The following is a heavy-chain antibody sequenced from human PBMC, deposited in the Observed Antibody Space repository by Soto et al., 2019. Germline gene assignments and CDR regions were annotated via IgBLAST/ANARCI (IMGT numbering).Heavy chain of an antibody. CDR3: ASGPDKYCSSTSCYAFDI. Sequence: ASVKVSCKASGGTFSSYTISWVRQAPGQGLEWMGRIIPILGIANYAQKFQGRVTITADKSTSTAYMELSSLRSEDTAVYYCASGPDKYCSSTSCYAFDIWGQGTMVTVSS. CDR1: GGTFSSYT. V-gene: IGHV1-69*02. J-gene: IGHJ3*02. CDR2: IIPILGIA. D-gene: IGHD2-2*01.